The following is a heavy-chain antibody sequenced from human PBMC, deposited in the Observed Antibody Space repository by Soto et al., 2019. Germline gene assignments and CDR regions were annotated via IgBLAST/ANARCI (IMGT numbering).Heavy chain of an antibody. D-gene: IGHD2-15*01. CDR1: GGTFRNYG. Sequence: SVKVSCKASGGTFRNYGIGWVRQAPGQGLEWMGGIIPVFGTTNYAQKFQGRVTITADESTSTAYIEVSSLRSEDTAVFYCGRYCSGGSCHTLDYYGMDVWGQGTTVTVSS. CDR3: GRYCSGGSCHTLDYYGMDV. CDR2: IIPVFGTT. J-gene: IGHJ6*02. V-gene: IGHV1-69*13.